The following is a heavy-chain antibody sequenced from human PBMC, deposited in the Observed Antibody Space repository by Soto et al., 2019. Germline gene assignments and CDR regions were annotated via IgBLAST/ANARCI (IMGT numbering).Heavy chain of an antibody. CDR1: GFTFSSYD. Sequence: GGSLRLSCAASGFTFSSYDMHWVRQATGKGLEWVSAIGTAGDTYYPGSVKGRFTISRENAKNSLYLQMNSLRAEDTAVYYCAREWSHPRDYYYYGMDVWGQGTTVTVSS. CDR2: IGTAGDT. CDR3: AREWSHPRDYYYYGMDV. V-gene: IGHV3-13*01. J-gene: IGHJ6*02. D-gene: IGHD2-15*01.